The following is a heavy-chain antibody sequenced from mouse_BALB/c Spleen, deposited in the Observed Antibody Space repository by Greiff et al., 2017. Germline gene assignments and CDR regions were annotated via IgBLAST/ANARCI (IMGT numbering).Heavy chain of an antibody. J-gene: IGHJ1*01. CDR1: GFTFSSYG. D-gene: IGHD4-1*01. CDR2: INSNGGGST. CDR3: ARHGILGRYFDV. Sequence: EVQLVESGGGLVQPGGSLKLSCAASGFTFSSYGMSWVRQTPDKRLELVATINSNGGGSTYYPDTVKGRFTISRDNAKNTLYLQMSSLKSEDTAMYYCARHGILGRYFDVWGAGTTVTVSS. V-gene: IGHV5-6-3*01.